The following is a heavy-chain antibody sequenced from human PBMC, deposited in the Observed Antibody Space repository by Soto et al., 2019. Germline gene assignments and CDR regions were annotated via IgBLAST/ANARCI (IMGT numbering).Heavy chain of an antibody. J-gene: IGHJ5*02. Sequence: GGSLRLSCAASGFTFSRYWMSWVRQAPGKGLEWVANINQDGSEKYYVDSVKGRFTISRDNAKNSLYLQMNSLRDEDTAVYYCAREPRYYYDSSGYLNWFDPWGQGTLVTVSS. CDR1: GFTFSRYW. CDR2: INQDGSEK. CDR3: AREPRYYYDSSGYLNWFDP. V-gene: IGHV3-7*01. D-gene: IGHD3-22*01.